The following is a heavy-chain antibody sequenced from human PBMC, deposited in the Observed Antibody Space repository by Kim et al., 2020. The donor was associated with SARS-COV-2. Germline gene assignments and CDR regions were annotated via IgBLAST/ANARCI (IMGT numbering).Heavy chain of an antibody. D-gene: IGHD2-2*01. Sequence: GGSLRLSCAASGFTFSDYYMSWIRQAPGKGLEWVSYISSSGSTIYYADSVKGRFTISRDNAKNSLYLQMNSLRAEDTAVYYCARDGSDCSSTSCYPSWDYYYYGMDVWGQGTTVTVSS. CDR1: GFTFSDYY. CDR2: ISSSGSTI. CDR3: ARDGSDCSSTSCYPSWDYYYYGMDV. V-gene: IGHV3-11*04. J-gene: IGHJ6*02.